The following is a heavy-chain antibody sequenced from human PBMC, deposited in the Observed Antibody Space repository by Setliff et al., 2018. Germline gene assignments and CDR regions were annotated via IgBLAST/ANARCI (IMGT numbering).Heavy chain of an antibody. D-gene: IGHD1-20*01. V-gene: IGHV4-38-2*02. CDR3: ASGLNWLSSTEFDY. Sequence: SETLSLTCTVSGYSISSGYYWGWIRQPPGKGLEWIGCIYYSGSTYYSPSLKSRVTISLDTSKNQFSLKLTSVTAADTAVYYCASGLNWLSSTEFDYWGQGTLVTSP. CDR2: IYYSGST. CDR1: GYSISSGYY. J-gene: IGHJ4*02.